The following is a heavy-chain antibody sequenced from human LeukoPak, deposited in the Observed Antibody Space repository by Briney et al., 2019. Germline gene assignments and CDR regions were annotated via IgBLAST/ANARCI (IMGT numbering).Heavy chain of an antibody. CDR2: IYYSGST. D-gene: IGHD1-1*01. CDR1: GGSISSSSYY. V-gene: IGHV4-39*01. Sequence: SSETLSLTCTVSGGSISSSSYYWGWIRQPPGKGLEWIGSIYYSGSTYYNPSLKSRVTISVDTSKNQFSLKLSSVTAADTAVYYCARNGIYYYYGMDVWGQGTTVTVSS. J-gene: IGHJ6*02. CDR3: ARNGIYYYYGMDV.